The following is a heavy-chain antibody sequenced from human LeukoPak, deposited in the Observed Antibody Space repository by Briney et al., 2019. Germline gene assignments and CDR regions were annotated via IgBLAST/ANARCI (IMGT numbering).Heavy chain of an antibody. CDR1: GASISDYY. Sequence: PSETLTLTCTVSGASISDYYWSWIRQPPGKGLEWIGYIYYTGTTKYNPSLTSRVTISVDTSKSQFSVKLSSVTAADTAVYYCARDYDNSGLWHFDLWGRGTLVTVSS. CDR2: IYYTGTT. J-gene: IGHJ2*01. CDR3: ARDYDNSGLWHFDL. V-gene: IGHV4-59*01. D-gene: IGHD3-22*01.